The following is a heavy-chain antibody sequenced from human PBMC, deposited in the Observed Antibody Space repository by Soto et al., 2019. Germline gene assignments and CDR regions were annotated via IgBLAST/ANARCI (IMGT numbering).Heavy chain of an antibody. D-gene: IGHD5-12*01. CDR1: GASISSGRSY. V-gene: IGHV4-31*03. J-gene: IGHJ4*02. Sequence: QVQLQESGPGLVKPSQTLSLTCTVSGASISSGRSYWSWIRQHPGKGLEWIGYMFYSGSTYYHPSLRCRVNISAETSKSQFSLRLPSVTPAATAVYYCARDNGYGHFDSWGQGTLVTVSS. CDR2: MFYSGST. CDR3: ARDNGYGHFDS.